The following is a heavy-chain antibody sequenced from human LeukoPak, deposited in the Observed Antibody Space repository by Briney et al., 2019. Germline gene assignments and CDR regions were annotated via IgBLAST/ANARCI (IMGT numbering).Heavy chain of an antibody. D-gene: IGHD2-2*01. J-gene: IGHJ4*02. CDR1: EYSFTSYW. V-gene: IGHV5-51*01. CDR3: ARGGDIVVVPAGSFDY. CDR2: IYPGDSDT. Sequence: GESLKISCKASEYSFTSYWIGWVRQMPGKGLEWMGIIYPGDSDTRYSPSFQGQVTISADKSISTAYLQWSSLKASDTAMYYCARGGDIVVVPAGSFDYWGQGTLVTVSS.